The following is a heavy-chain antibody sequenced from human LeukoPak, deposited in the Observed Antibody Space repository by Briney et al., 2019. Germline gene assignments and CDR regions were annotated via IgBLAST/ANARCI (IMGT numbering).Heavy chain of an antibody. CDR2: ISYDGSNK. D-gene: IGHD2-15*01. V-gene: IGHV3-30*03. CDR3: ARDQIGYCSGGTRRNWFDP. CDR1: GFTLNNYA. J-gene: IGHJ5*02. Sequence: HAGGSLRLSCAASGFTLNNYAIHWVRQAPGKGLEWVAVISYDGSNKYYADSVKGRFTISRDNSKNTLYLQMDSLRADDTAVYYCARDQIGYCSGGTRRNWFDPWGQGTLVTVSS.